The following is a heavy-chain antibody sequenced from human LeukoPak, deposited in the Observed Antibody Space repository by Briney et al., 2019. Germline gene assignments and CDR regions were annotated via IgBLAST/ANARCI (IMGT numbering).Heavy chain of an antibody. CDR2: IYYSGST. V-gene: IGHV4-30-4*01. D-gene: IGHD3-22*01. Sequence: SETLSLTCTVSGVSISSGDYYWSWIRQPPGKGLEWIGYIYYSGSTYYNPSLKSRVTISVDTSKNQFSLKLSSVTAADTAVYYCARDHYYDSSGYSHLGAFDIWGQGTMVTVSS. CDR1: GVSISSGDYY. CDR3: ARDHYYDSSGYSHLGAFDI. J-gene: IGHJ3*02.